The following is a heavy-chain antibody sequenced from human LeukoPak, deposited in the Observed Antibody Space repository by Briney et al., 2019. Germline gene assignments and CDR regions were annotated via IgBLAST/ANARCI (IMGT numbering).Heavy chain of an antibody. J-gene: IGHJ4*02. Sequence: ASVEVSCKASGYTFTSYDINWVRQATGQGLEWMGWMNPNSGNTGYAQKFQGRVTMTRNTSISTAYMELSSLRSEDTAVYYCARVPFYYYGSGSYSDYWGQGTLVTVSS. CDR1: GYTFTSYD. D-gene: IGHD3-10*01. CDR2: MNPNSGNT. CDR3: ARVPFYYYGSGSYSDY. V-gene: IGHV1-8*01.